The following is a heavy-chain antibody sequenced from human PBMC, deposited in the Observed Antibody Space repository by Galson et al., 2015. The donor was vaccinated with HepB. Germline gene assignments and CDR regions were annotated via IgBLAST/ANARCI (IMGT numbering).Heavy chain of an antibody. Sequence: QSGAEVKKPGESLRISCKGSGYSFTSYWISWVRQMPGKGLEWMGRIDPSDSYTNYSPSFQGHVTISADKSISTAYLQWSSLKASDTAMYYCASAPNYDFWSGSGRDSNWFDPWGQGTLVTVSS. D-gene: IGHD3-3*01. CDR3: ASAPNYDFWSGSGRDSNWFDP. CDR2: IDPSDSYT. J-gene: IGHJ5*02. CDR1: GYSFTSYW. V-gene: IGHV5-10-1*01.